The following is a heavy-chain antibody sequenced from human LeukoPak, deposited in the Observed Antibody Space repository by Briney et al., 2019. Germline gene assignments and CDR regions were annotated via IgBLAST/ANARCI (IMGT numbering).Heavy chain of an antibody. CDR1: RRSISSSRYY. D-gene: IGHD3-10*01. CDR2: MDYSGST. Sequence: SETLSLTCIYTRRSISSSRYYLDLSRHPPIKKKEWIGSMDYSGSTYCNPSLKSRVTVSVDTSRNQFALKLSSVTAADTAVYYCARHGSYGSGSYHYLDYWGQGTQVTVSS. J-gene: IGHJ4*02. V-gene: IGHV4-39*01. CDR3: ARHGSYGSGSYHYLDY.